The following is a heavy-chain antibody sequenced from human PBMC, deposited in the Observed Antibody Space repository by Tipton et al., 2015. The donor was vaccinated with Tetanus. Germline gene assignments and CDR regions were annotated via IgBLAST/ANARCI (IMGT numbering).Heavy chain of an antibody. CDR3: PSDSLPGKGINPS. V-gene: IGHV3-53*01. CDR1: GFTVTGNY. CDR2: IYSGGDT. Sequence: QLVQSGGGLMQPGWSLRLSCAASGFTVTGNYMSWVRRAPGKELEWVSVIYSGGDTYYADSGKGRFTITRDNTKNTMNSQKISLRAEDTADYSWPSDSLPGKGINPSRGQGTLFPVSS. J-gene: IGHJ4*02. D-gene: IGHD2-15*01.